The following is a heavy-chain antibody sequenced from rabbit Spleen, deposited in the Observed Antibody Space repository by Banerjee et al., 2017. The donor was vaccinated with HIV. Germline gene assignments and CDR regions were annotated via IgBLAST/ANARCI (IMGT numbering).Heavy chain of an antibody. Sequence: EQLEESGGGLVKPEGSLTLTCKASGFSFSSAYDMCWVRQAPGKGLEWIACIYAGTSGNTYYATWAKGRFTISKTSSTTVTLQMTSLTAADTATYFCARGLSSGGSPDYFDLWGPGTLVTVS. V-gene: IGHV1S45*01. CDR3: ARGLSSGGSPDYFDL. D-gene: IGHD1-1*01. J-gene: IGHJ4*01. CDR2: IYAGTSGNT. CDR1: GFSFSSAYD.